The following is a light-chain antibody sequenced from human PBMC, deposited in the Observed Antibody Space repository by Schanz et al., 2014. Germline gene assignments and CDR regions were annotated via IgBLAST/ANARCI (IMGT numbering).Light chain of an antibody. V-gene: IGLV2-8*01. J-gene: IGLJ1*01. CDR3: SSYAGSIYV. CDR2: EVN. CDR1: SSDVGGYNY. Sequence: QSALTQPPSASGSPGQSVTISCTGTSSDVGGYNYVSWYQQHPGKAPKLMIYEVNKRPSGVPDRFTGSKSGNTAFLTVSGVQAEDEADYYCSSYAGSIYVFGTGTKLTVL.